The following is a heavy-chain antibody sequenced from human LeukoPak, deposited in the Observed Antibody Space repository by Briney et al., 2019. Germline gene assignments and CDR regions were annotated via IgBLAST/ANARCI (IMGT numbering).Heavy chain of an antibody. CDR2: IRYDGSNK. V-gene: IGHV3-30*02. D-gene: IGHD1-14*01. J-gene: IGHJ6*03. CDR1: GFTFSSYG. CDR3: ASLNHPELYYYYMDV. Sequence: GGSLRLSCAASGFTFSSYGMHWVRQAPGKGLEWVAFIRYDGSNKYYADSVKGRFTISRDNSKNTLYLQMNSLRAEDTAVYYCASLNHPELYYYYMDVWGKGTTVTISS.